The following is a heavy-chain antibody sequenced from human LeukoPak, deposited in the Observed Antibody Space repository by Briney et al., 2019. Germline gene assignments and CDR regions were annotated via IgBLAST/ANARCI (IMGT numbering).Heavy chain of an antibody. CDR2: IYYSGST. CDR1: GGSISSSSYY. D-gene: IGHD3-22*01. V-gene: IGHV4-39*01. CDR3: ARLGEDYYDSSGYSTAAY. Sequence: PSETLSLTCTVSGGSISSSSYYWGRIRQPPGKGLEWIGSIYYSGSTYYNPSLKSRVTISVDTSKNQFSLKLSSVTAADTAVYYCARLGEDYYDSSGYSTAAYWGQGTLVTVSS. J-gene: IGHJ4*02.